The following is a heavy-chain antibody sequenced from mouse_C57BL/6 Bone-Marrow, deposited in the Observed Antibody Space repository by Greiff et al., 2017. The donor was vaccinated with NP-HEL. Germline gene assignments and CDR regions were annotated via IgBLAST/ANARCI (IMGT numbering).Heavy chain of an antibody. V-gene: IGHV10-1*01. CDR2: IRSKSNNYAT. CDR1: GFSFNTYA. D-gene: IGHD2-4*01. CDR3: VILYYEYDGGYAMDY. J-gene: IGHJ4*01. Sequence: EVKLVESGGGLVQPKGSLKLSCAASGFSFNTYAMNWVRQAPGKGLEWVARIRSKSNNYATYYADSVKDRFTISRDDSESMLYLQMNNLKTEDTAMYYCVILYYEYDGGYAMDYWGQGTSVTVSS.